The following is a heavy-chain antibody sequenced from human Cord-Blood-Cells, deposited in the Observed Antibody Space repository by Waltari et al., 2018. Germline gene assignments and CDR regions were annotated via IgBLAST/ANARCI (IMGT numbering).Heavy chain of an antibody. V-gene: IGHV3-74*01. CDR2: INSDGSST. D-gene: IGHD5-18*01. J-gene: IGHJ3*02. CDR1: GFTFRSSS. Sequence: EVQLVDSGGGLVQPGGSLRLSCAASGFTFRSSSMNWVRHAPGKGLVWVSRINSDGSSTSYADSVKGRFTISRDNAKNTLYLQMNSLRAEDTAVYYCARRSYSYGDDAFDIWGQGTMVTVSS. CDR3: ARRSYSYGDDAFDI.